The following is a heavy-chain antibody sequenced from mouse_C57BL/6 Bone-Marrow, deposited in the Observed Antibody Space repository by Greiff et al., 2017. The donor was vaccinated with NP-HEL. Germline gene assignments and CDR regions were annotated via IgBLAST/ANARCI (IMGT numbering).Heavy chain of an antibody. J-gene: IGHJ2*01. Sequence: QVQLQQPGAELVKPGASVKMSCKASGYTFTSYWITWVKQRPGQGLEWIGDIYPGSGSTNCNEKFKSKATLTVDTSSSTAYMQLSSLTSEDSAVYYCARGTMVTTYYFDYWGQGTTLTVSS. CDR2: IYPGSGST. CDR3: ARGTMVTTYYFDY. CDR1: GYTFTSYW. D-gene: IGHD2-2*01. V-gene: IGHV1-55*01.